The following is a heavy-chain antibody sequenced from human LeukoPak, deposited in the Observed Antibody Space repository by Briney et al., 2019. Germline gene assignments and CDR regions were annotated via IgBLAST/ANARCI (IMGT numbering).Heavy chain of an antibody. J-gene: IGHJ4*02. V-gene: IGHV4-34*01. Sequence: SETLSLTCTVSGGSISGYYWSWIRQPPGKGLEWIGEINHSGSTNYNPSLKSRVTISVDTSKNQFSLKLSSVTAADTAVYYCARYDYSNYGCDYWGQGTLVTVSS. CDR1: GGSISGYY. CDR2: INHSGST. CDR3: ARYDYSNYGCDY. D-gene: IGHD4-11*01.